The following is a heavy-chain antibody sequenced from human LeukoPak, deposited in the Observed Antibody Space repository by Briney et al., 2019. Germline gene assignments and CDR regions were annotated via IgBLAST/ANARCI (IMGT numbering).Heavy chain of an antibody. CDR1: GFTFKNYA. V-gene: IGHV3-21*01. CDR3: AELGITMIGGV. CDR2: ISGDSTYI. Sequence: GGSLRLSCATSGFTFKNYAMNWVRQAPGKGLEWVSSISGDSTYIYYADSVMGRSTISRDNAKNSLYLQINSLRAEDTAVYYCAELGITMIGGVWGKGTTVTVSS. J-gene: IGHJ6*04. D-gene: IGHD3-10*02.